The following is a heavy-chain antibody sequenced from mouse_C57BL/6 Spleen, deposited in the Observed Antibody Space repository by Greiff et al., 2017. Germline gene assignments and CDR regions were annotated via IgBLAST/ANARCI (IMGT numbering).Heavy chain of an antibody. V-gene: IGHV1-80*01. D-gene: IGHD2-4*01. J-gene: IGHJ2*01. CDR3: ARGDDYSFDY. CDR1: GYAFSSYW. CDR2: IYPGDGDT. Sequence: VKLVESGAELVKPGASVKISCKASGYAFSSYWMNWVKQRPGKGLEWIGQIYPGDGDTNYNGKFKGKATLTADKSSSTAYMQLSSLTSEDSAVYFCARGDDYSFDYWGQGTTLTVSS.